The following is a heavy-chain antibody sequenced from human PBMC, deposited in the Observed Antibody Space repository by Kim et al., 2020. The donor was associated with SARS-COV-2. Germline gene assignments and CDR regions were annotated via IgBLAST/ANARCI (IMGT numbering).Heavy chain of an antibody. J-gene: IGHJ4*02. CDR3: ARGRPNYYGSGSYVDY. CDR1: GGSFSGYY. CDR2: INHSGST. D-gene: IGHD3-10*01. Sequence: SETLSLTCAVYGGSFSGYYWSWIRQPPGKGLEWIGEINHSGSTNYNPSLKSRVTISVDTSKNQFSLKLSSVTAADTAVYYCARGRPNYYGSGSYVDYWGQGTLVTVSS. V-gene: IGHV4-34*01.